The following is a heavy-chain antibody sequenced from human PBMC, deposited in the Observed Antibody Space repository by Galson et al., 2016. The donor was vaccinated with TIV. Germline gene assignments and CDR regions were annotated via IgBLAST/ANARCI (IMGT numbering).Heavy chain of an antibody. V-gene: IGHV1-46*01. CDR1: GYTFTSYY. Sequence: SVKVSCKASGYTFTSYYMHWVRQTPAQGLEWMGVINPSGGSTTYAQKFQGRVTMTRDTSTSTVYMELSSLKSEDTAVYYCATGDLLLWWFDPWGQGTPVTVSS. CDR2: INPSGGST. CDR3: ATGDLLLWWFDP. J-gene: IGHJ5*02. D-gene: IGHD2-15*01.